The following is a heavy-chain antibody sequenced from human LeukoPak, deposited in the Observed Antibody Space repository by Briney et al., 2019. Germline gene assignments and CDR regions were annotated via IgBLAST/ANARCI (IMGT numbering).Heavy chain of an antibody. CDR3: ARLITPPPPPGDETYDSRGR. CDR2: IIPILGIA. Sequence: GASVKVSCKASGGTFSSYTISWVRQAPGQGLEWMGRIIPILGIANYAQKFQGRVTITADKSTSTAYMELSSLRSEDTAVYYCARLITPPPPPGDETYDSRGRWGQGTLVTVSS. D-gene: IGHD3-22*01. CDR1: GGTFSSYT. J-gene: IGHJ4*02. V-gene: IGHV1-69*02.